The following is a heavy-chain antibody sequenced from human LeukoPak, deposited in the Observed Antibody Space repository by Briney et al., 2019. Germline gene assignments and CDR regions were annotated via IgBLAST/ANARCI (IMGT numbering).Heavy chain of an antibody. V-gene: IGHV4-31*03. Sequence: SQTLSLTCTVSGGSISSGGYYWSWIRQHPGKGLEWIGYIYYSGSTYYNPSLKSRVTISVDTSKNQFSLKLSSVTAADTAVYYCVILSADLTAYDYWGQGTLVTVSS. CDR1: GGSISSGGYY. CDR3: VILSADLTAYDY. J-gene: IGHJ4*02. D-gene: IGHD3-10*01. CDR2: IYYSGST.